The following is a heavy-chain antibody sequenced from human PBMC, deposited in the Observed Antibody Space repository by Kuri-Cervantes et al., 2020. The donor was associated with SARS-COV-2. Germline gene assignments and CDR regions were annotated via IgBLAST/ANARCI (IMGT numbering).Heavy chain of an antibody. V-gene: IGHV3-11*04. CDR2: ISSSGSTI. CDR1: GFTFSDYY. Sequence: GESLKISCAASGFTFSDYYMSWIRQAPGKGLEWVSYISSSGSTIYYADSVKGRFTISRDNAKNSLYLQMNSLRAEDTAVYYCASPGGIVSGPGAFDIWGQGTMVTDSS. D-gene: IGHD3-10*01. J-gene: IGHJ3*02. CDR3: ASPGGIVSGPGAFDI.